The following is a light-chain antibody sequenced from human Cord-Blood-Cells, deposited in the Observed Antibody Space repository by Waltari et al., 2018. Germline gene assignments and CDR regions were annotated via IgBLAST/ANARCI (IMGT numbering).Light chain of an antibody. J-gene: IGKJ1*01. Sequence: DIQMTQSPSTLSASVGDRVTITCRASQSLSSWLAWYQQKPGKAHKLLIYKASSLESGVPSRCSGSGAGTEFTLTISSLQPDDFATYDCQQYNSYSTFGQGTKVEIK. V-gene: IGKV1-5*03. CDR2: KAS. CDR1: QSLSSW. CDR3: QQYNSYST.